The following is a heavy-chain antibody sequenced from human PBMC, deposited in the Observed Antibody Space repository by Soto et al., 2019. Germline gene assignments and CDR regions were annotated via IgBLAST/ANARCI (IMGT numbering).Heavy chain of an antibody. V-gene: IGHV4-59*08. CDR3: ARHIGSGGYFTNYYYMDV. D-gene: IGHD3-10*01. J-gene: IGHJ6*03. CDR2: IYYSGST. CDR1: GGSISSYY. Sequence: NPSETLSLTCTVSGGSISSYYWSWIRQPPGKGLEWIGYIYYSGSTNYNPSLKSRVTISVDTSKNQFSLKLSSVTAADTAVYYCARHIGSGGYFTNYYYMDVWGKGTTVTVSS.